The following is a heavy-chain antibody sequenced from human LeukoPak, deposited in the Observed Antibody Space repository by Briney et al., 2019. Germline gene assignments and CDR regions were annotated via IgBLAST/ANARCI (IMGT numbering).Heavy chain of an antibody. CDR1: GGSISSGGYY. V-gene: IGHV4-31*03. Sequence: PSETLSLTCTVSGGSISSGGYYWSWIRQHPGKGLEWIGYIYYSGSTYYNPSLKSRVTISVDTSKNQFSLKLSSVTAADTAVYYYARGDSITMILTWGQGTLVTVSS. CDR3: ARGDSITMILT. CDR2: IYYSGST. J-gene: IGHJ5*02. D-gene: IGHD3-22*01.